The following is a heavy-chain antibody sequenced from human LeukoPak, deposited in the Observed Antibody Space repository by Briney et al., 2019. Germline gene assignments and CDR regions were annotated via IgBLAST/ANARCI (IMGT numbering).Heavy chain of an antibody. J-gene: IGHJ3*02. CDR3: ARDGGGYYDSSGPIDAFDI. CDR1: GGSISSYY. CDR2: IYTSGST. Sequence: SETLSLTCTVSGGSISSYYRSWIRQPAGKGLEWIGRIYTSGSTNYNPSLKSRVTMSVDTSKNQFSLKLSSVTAAGTAVYYCARDGGGYYDSSGPIDAFDIWGQGTMVTVSS. D-gene: IGHD3-22*01. V-gene: IGHV4-4*07.